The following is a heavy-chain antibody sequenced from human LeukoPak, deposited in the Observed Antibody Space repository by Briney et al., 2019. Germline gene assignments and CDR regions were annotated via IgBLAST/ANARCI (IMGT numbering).Heavy chain of an antibody. Sequence: ASVKVSCKTSGYSFTDYDINWVRPATGQGLEWMGWMSPYTANTGYAQKFQGRVTITRDTSITTAYMELSSLTSEDTAVYYCARGGPPGAAQTAFDPWGQGTLVTVSS. V-gene: IGHV1-8*03. CDR3: ARGGPPGAAQTAFDP. D-gene: IGHD6-6*01. CDR1: GYSFTDYD. J-gene: IGHJ5*02. CDR2: MSPYTANT.